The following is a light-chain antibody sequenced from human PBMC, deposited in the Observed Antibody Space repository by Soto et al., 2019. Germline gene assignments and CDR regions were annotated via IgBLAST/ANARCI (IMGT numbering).Light chain of an antibody. V-gene: IGKV3-20*01. CDR1: ETVKSNY. Sequence: EIVLTQSPGTLSLSPGERATLSCRASETVKSNYLAWYNLKPGQAPRLLIHGASTRATGIPDRFSGSGSGTEFTLTISSLDPNDFAVYYCQQYASSPRTFGQGTKVEIK. CDR3: QQYASSPRT. CDR2: GAS. J-gene: IGKJ1*01.